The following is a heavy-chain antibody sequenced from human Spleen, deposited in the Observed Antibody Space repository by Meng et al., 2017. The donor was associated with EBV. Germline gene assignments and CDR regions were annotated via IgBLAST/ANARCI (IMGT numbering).Heavy chain of an antibody. Sequence: QAQLVQSGPEVKKPGASVKVSCKASGYTFSNYGISWVRQAPGQGLEWVGWISTYNGNTNYAEMLQGRVTMTTDTSTATAYMELRSLRFDDTAIYYCATYRTERNYNWFDPWGQGTLVTVSS. J-gene: IGHJ5*02. D-gene: IGHD1-14*01. CDR3: ATYRTERNYNWFDP. V-gene: IGHV1-18*01. CDR2: ISTYNGNT. CDR1: GYTFSNYG.